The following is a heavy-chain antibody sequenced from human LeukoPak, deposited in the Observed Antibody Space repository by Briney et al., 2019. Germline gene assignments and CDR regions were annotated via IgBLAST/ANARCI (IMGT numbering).Heavy chain of an antibody. V-gene: IGHV1-8*01. Sequence: ASVKVSCKASGDTFTSSDLNWVRHAPRRGRERRGWMNPNSGNTDYAQTFQGRVTMTRNTSISTAYMELSSLRSEDTAVYYCASGIGGLYYYYGMDVWGQGTTVTVSS. CDR2: MNPNSGNT. CDR3: ASGIGGLYYYYGMDV. D-gene: IGHD3/OR15-3a*01. J-gene: IGHJ6*02. CDR1: GDTFTSSD.